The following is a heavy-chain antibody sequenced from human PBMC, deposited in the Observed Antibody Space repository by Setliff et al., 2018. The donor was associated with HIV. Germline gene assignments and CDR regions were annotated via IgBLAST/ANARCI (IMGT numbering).Heavy chain of an antibody. CDR2: IDYSGST. J-gene: IGHJ6*02. V-gene: IGHV4-39*07. CDR1: GGSIRSSDYY. CDR3: PLTSNWYYYFCYGVDV. D-gene: IGHD2-2*01. Sequence: SETLSLTCTVSGGSIRSSDYYWGWVRQPPGKGLEWIGSIDYSGSTYYNPSLKSRVTIPAATSKNQFSLNLSAVTAADTAVYYCPLTSNWYYYFCYGVDVWGQGTTVTVSS.